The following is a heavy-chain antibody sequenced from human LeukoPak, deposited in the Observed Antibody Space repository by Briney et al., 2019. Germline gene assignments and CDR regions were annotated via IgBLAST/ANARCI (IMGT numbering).Heavy chain of an antibody. V-gene: IGHV4-59*01. CDR1: GGSISSYY. CDR3: ARVIAVAGYFDY. CDR2: IYYSGST. D-gene: IGHD6-19*01. Sequence: PSETLSLTCTVSGGSISSYYWSWIRQPPGKGLEWIGDIYYSGSTNYNPSLKSRVTISVDTSKNQFSLKLSSVTAADTAVYYCARVIAVAGYFDYWGQGTLVTVSS. J-gene: IGHJ4*02.